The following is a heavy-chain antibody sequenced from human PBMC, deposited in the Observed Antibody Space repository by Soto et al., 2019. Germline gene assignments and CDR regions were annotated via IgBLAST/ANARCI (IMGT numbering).Heavy chain of an antibody. CDR1: GYTFTSYG. Sequence: GASVKVSCKASGYTFTSYGISWVRQAPGQGLEWMGWISAYNGNTNYAQKLQGRVTMTTDTSTSTAYMELRSLRSDDTAVYYCARDNELHVLRYFDWFATRGYYYGMDVWGQGTTVTVSS. CDR2: ISAYNGNT. J-gene: IGHJ6*02. V-gene: IGHV1-18*01. CDR3: ARDNELHVLRYFDWFATRGYYYGMDV. D-gene: IGHD3-9*01.